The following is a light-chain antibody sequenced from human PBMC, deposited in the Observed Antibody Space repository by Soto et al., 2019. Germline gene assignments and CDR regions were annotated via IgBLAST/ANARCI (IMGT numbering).Light chain of an antibody. CDR2: DAS. Sequence: EIVLIQSPATLSLSPGERATLSCRASQSVSSYLAWYQQKSGQAPRLLIYDASNRATGIPARFSGSGSGTDFTLTISSLEPEDFAVYYCQQRSNWLTFGGGTKVEIK. CDR3: QQRSNWLT. J-gene: IGKJ4*01. CDR1: QSVSSY. V-gene: IGKV3-11*01.